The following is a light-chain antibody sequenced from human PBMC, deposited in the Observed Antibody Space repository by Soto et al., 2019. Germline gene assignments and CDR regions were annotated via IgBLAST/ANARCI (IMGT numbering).Light chain of an antibody. J-gene: IGLJ2*01. CDR1: SSDVGGYNY. CDR2: DVS. Sequence: QSALTQPASVSGSPGQSITISCTGTSSDVGGYNYVSWYQQHPGKAPKLMIYDVSNRPSGVSDRFSGSKSGNTASLSISGLQAEDEADYYCTSYAINRDVLFGGGTKVTVL. CDR3: TSYAINRDVL. V-gene: IGLV2-14*01.